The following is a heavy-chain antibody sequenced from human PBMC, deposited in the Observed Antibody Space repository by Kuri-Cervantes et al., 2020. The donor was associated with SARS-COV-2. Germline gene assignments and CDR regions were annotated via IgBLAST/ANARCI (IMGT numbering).Heavy chain of an antibody. CDR2: INWNGGST. CDR3: ARADFWSGYYFDY. J-gene: IGHJ4*02. CDR1: GFTFDDYG. Sequence: GESLKISCAASGFTFDDYGMSWVRQAPGKGLEWVSGINWNGGSTGYADSVKGRFTISRDNAKNSLYLQMNSLRAEDTAVYYCARADFWSGYYFDYWGQGTLVTVSS. V-gene: IGHV3-20*04. D-gene: IGHD3-3*01.